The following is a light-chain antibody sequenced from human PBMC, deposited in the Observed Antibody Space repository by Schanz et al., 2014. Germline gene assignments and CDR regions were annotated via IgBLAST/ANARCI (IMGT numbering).Light chain of an antibody. J-gene: IGKJ1*01. CDR2: AAS. V-gene: IGKV1-39*01. CDR1: QSISSY. Sequence: DIQMTQSPSSLSASVGDRVTITCRASQSISSYLNWYQQKPGKAPKLLIYAASSLQSGVPSRFSGSGSGTDFHLTISSLQPEDFANYYCQQSYMWTFGQGTKVEIK. CDR3: QQSYMWT.